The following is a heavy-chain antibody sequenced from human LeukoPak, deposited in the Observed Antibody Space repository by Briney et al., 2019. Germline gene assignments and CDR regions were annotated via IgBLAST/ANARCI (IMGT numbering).Heavy chain of an antibody. D-gene: IGHD3-9*01. CDR3: ARMADWPWAYFDY. J-gene: IGHJ4*02. V-gene: IGHV4-38-2*01. CDR1: GYSITSGYY. Sequence: SETLSLTCAVFGYSITSGYYWGWIRQPPGKALEWITSMYHSGNTYYNPSLKSRVTISIDTSKKQFSLKLSSVTAADTAVYYCARMADWPWAYFDYWGQGNLVTVSS. CDR2: MYHSGNT.